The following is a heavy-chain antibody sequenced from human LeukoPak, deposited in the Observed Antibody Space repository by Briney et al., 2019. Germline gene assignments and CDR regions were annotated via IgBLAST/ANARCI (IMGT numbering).Heavy chain of an antibody. CDR2: INHSGST. CDR1: GGSFSGYY. D-gene: IGHD6-19*01. V-gene: IGHV4-34*01. CDR3: ARGQGILGWLVPVNWFDP. J-gene: IGHJ5*02. Sequence: PSETLSLTCAVYGGSFSGYYWSWIRQPPGKGLEWIGEINHSGSTSHNPSLKSRVTMSVDTSKNRFSLKLSSVTAADTAVYYCARGQGILGWLVPVNWFDPWGQGTLVTVSS.